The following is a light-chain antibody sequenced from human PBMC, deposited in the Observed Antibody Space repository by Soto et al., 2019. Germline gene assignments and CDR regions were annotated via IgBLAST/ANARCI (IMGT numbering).Light chain of an antibody. V-gene: IGKV1-27*01. CDR2: AAS. CDR1: QGITNY. CDR3: QGYIGVPFP. J-gene: IGKJ3*01. Sequence: DIQMTQSPSSLSASVGDRVTITCRASQGITNYLAWYQQKPGRVPKLLIYAASTLQSGVPSRFSGSGSGTDFTLTISSLQPEDVATYYCQGYIGVPFPFGPGTTVDIK.